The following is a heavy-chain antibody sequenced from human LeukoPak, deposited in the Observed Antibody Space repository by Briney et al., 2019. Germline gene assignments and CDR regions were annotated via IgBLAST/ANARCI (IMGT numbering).Heavy chain of an antibody. CDR3: ASDSSGYYYPYY. V-gene: IGHV4-59*08. Sequence: PSETLSLTCIVSGGSISRYYWSWIRQPPGKGLEWIGYIHHSGSTNYNPFLKSRVTISVDTSKNQFSLKLSSVTAADTAVYYCASDSSGYYYPYYWGQGTVVTVSS. CDR2: IHHSGST. CDR1: GGSISRYY. J-gene: IGHJ4*02. D-gene: IGHD3-22*01.